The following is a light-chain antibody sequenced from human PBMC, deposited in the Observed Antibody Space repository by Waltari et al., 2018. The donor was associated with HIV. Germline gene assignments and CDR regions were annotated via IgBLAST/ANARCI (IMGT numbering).Light chain of an antibody. J-gene: IGKJ1*01. CDR2: WAS. CDR3: QQYFTTHWT. CDR1: QSVLYTSNNKNY. V-gene: IGKV4-1*01. Sequence: DIVMTQSPDSLAVSLGERAPINCKSSQSVLYTSNNKNYLAWYQQKPGQPPKKLIYWASTRKSGVPDRFSGSGSGTDFTLTISSLQAEDVAVYYCQQYFTTHWTFGQGTKVEIK.